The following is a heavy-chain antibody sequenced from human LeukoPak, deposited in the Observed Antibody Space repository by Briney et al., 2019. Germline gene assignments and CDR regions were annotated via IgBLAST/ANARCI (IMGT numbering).Heavy chain of an antibody. CDR3: AKGGYNYFDY. Sequence: GGSLRLSCAASGFTFSSYAMSWVRQAPGKGLEWVSTITSSGDNTYYSDSVKGRFTISRDNSKNTLYLQMNRLRAEDTAEYYCAKGGYNYFDYWGQGTLVTVSS. CDR2: ITSSGDNT. V-gene: IGHV3-23*01. CDR1: GFTFSSYA. D-gene: IGHD5-24*01. J-gene: IGHJ4*02.